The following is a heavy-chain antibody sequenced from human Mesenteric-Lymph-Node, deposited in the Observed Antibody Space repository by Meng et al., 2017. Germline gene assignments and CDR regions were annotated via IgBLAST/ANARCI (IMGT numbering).Heavy chain of an antibody. V-gene: IGHV3-15*01. Sequence: GGSLRLSCAASGITFGNAWMNWVRQAPGKGLEWIGRIKSNRDGGTTDYAAPVKGRFAISRDGSKNTLYLQMNSLRTDDTAMYYCVTRGFDYWGQGTLVTVAS. CDR1: GITFGNAW. CDR3: VTRGFDY. J-gene: IGHJ4*02. CDR2: IKSNRDGGTT.